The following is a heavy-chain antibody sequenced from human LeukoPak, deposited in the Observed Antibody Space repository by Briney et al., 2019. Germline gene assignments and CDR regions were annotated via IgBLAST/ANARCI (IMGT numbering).Heavy chain of an antibody. D-gene: IGHD3-10*01. V-gene: IGHV4-39*01. Sequence: SEALSLTCTVSGGSVSSGSYYWSWIRQPPGKGLEWIGSIYYSGSTYYNPSLKSRVTISVDTSKNQFSLKLSSVTAADTAVYYCARQTGRSPVSYWGQGTLVTVSS. CDR3: ARQTGRSPVSY. J-gene: IGHJ4*02. CDR1: GGSVSSGSYY. CDR2: IYYSGST.